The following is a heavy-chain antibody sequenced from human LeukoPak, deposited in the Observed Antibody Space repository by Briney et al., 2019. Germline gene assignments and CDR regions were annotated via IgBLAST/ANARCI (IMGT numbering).Heavy chain of an antibody. CDR1: GYTFTDYY. J-gene: IGHJ4*02. CDR2: INSNSGDT. CDR3: ARLLRRIAVVDLDY. V-gene: IGHV1-2*06. Sequence: ASVKVSCKASGYTFTDYYIHWVRQAPGQRLEWMGRINSNSGDTNYAQKFQGRVTMTRDTSINTAYMELSKLRSDDTAVYYCARLLRRIAVVDLDYWGQGTLITVSS. D-gene: IGHD2-15*01.